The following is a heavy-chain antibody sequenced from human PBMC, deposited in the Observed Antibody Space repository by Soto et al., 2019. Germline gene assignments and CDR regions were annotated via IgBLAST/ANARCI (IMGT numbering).Heavy chain of an antibody. CDR2: INVHHGDT. Sequence: QVQVVQARPEVKKPGASVTVSCKPSAYNLAGDGFTWVRQAPGQGLEWMGWINVHHGDTNYAQKFQDRISLTTDTSTRTVYMELRNLRSDDTAVYYCARRGNPLMDAWGQGTTVIVSS. V-gene: IGHV1-18*01. CDR3: ARRGNPLMDA. CDR1: AYNLAGDG. J-gene: IGHJ6*02.